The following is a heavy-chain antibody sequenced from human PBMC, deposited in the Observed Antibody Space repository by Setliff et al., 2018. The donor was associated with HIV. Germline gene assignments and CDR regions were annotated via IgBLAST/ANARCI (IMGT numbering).Heavy chain of an antibody. Sequence: SETLSLTCAVSGGSISTRDWWTWARQPPGKGLEWIGEVYHTGMTNYNPSLKSRAIMSADRSKNQFSLKLSSVTAADTAVDYCAREGSGGTCHSGGGYDTCDFWGQGIMVTVSS. V-gene: IGHV4-4*02. CDR2: VYHTGMT. J-gene: IGHJ3*01. CDR1: GGSISTRDW. CDR3: AREGSGGTCHSGGGYDTCDF. D-gene: IGHD2-15*01.